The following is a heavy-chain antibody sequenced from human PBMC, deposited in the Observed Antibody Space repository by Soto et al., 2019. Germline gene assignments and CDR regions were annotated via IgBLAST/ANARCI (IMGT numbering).Heavy chain of an antibody. Sequence: SETLSLSCTVSGGSISSYYWSWIRQPPGKGLEWIGYIYYSGSTNYNPSLKSRVTISVDTSKNQFSLKLSSVTAADTAVYYCARRYGSAIDYWGQGTLVTVSS. CDR1: GGSISSYY. CDR2: IYYSGST. D-gene: IGHD1-26*01. V-gene: IGHV4-59*08. CDR3: ARRYGSAIDY. J-gene: IGHJ4*02.